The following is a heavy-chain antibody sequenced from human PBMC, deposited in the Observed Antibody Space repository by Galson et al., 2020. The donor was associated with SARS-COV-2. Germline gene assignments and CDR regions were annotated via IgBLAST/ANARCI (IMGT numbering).Heavy chain of an antibody. D-gene: IGHD2-15*01. Sequence: GGSLRLSCEGSGFTFIGYWMSWVRQAPGKGLEWVASINEDGSEKYYVDSVKGRFTISRDSAKNSVDLQMNGLRVDDTAVYYCGRGWSYPAYRGQGTLVTVSS. J-gene: IGHJ4*02. V-gene: IGHV3-7*01. CDR1: GFTFIGYW. CDR2: INEDGSEK. CDR3: GRGWSYPAY.